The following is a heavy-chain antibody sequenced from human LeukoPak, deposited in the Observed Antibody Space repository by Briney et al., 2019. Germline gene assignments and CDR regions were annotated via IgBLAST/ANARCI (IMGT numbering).Heavy chain of an antibody. J-gene: IGHJ6*03. CDR1: GFTFSSYS. CDR3: ARVNYGGGYMDV. D-gene: IGHD4-23*01. V-gene: IGHV3-21*01. CDR2: ISSSSSYI. Sequence: PGGSLRLSCAASGFTFSSYSMNWVRQAPGKGLEWVSSISSSSSYIYYADSVKGRFTISRDNAKNSLYLQMNSLRAEDTAVYYCARVNYGGGYMDVWGKGTTVTVSS.